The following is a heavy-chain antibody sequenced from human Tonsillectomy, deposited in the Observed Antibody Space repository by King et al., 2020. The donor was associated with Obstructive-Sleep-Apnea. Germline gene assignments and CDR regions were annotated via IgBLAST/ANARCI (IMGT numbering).Heavy chain of an antibody. V-gene: IGHV3-23*04. Sequence: DVQLVESGGGLVQPGGSLRLSCAASGFTFSSYAMSWVRQAPGKGLEWVSAISGSGVSTYYAYSVKGRFTISRDNSKNTLYLQMNSLRAEDTTVYYCAKDSDPLLWFGEFDYWGQGTLVTVSS. CDR1: GFTFSSYA. D-gene: IGHD3-10*01. CDR2: ISGSGVST. J-gene: IGHJ4*02. CDR3: AKDSDPLLWFGEFDY.